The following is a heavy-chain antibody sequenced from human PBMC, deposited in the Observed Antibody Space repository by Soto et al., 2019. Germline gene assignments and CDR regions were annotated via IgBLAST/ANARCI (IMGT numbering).Heavy chain of an antibody. CDR1: GYTFNNYG. V-gene: IGHV1-18*01. J-gene: IGHJ2*01. Sequence: QVQLVQSGAEVKKPGASVKVSCKASGYTFNNYGISRVRQAPGQGLEWMGWIGPYNGNTDHAQNFQGRVTVTTDTSTNTAYMELRSLRSDDTALYYCARCYCSVGSCYTCWHFDLWGRGTLVTVSS. CDR2: IGPYNGNT. D-gene: IGHD2-15*01. CDR3: ARCYCSVGSCYTCWHFDL.